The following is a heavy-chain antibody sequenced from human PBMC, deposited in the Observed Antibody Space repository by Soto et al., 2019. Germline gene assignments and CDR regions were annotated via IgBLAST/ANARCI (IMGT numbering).Heavy chain of an antibody. J-gene: IGHJ4*02. CDR2: ISSSSSYI. V-gene: IGHV3-21*01. D-gene: IGHD6-19*01. CDR1: GFTFSSYS. Sequence: GESLKISCAASGFTFSSYSMNWVRQAPGKGLEWVSSISSSSSYIYYADSVKGRFTISRDNAKNSLYLQMNSLRAEDTAVYYCARDSSGNYWGQGTLVTVSS. CDR3: ARDSSGNY.